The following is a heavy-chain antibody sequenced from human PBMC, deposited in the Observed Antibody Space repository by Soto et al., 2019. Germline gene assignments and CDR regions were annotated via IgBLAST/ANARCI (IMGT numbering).Heavy chain of an antibody. V-gene: IGHV4-39*07. CDR2: IYHSGST. J-gene: IGHJ5*02. CDR1: GGSISNSRYY. CDR3: ASNWFDP. Sequence: PSETLSLTCTVSGGSISNSRYYWAWIRQPPGKGLEWIGEIYHSGSTNYNPSLKSRVTISVDKSKNQFSLKLSSVTAADTAVYYCASNWFDPWGQGTLVTVSS.